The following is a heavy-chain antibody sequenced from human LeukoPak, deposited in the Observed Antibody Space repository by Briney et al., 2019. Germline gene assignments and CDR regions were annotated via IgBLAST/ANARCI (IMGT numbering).Heavy chain of an antibody. CDR1: GGSISSGGYY. Sequence: SQTLSLTCTVSGGSISSGGYYWSWIRQHPGKGLEWIGYIYYSGSTYYNPSLKSRVTISVDTSKNQFSLKLSSVTAADTAVYYCARDNPIPPIKDGGMDVWGQGTTVTVSS. CDR3: ARDNPIPPIKDGGMDV. CDR2: IYYSGST. D-gene: IGHD5-24*01. V-gene: IGHV4-31*03. J-gene: IGHJ6*02.